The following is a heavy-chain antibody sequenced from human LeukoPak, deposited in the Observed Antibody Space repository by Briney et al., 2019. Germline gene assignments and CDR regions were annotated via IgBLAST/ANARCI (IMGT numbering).Heavy chain of an antibody. J-gene: IGHJ5*02. D-gene: IGHD6-19*01. V-gene: IGHV1-18*01. Sequence: ASVNVSCKASGYTFTSYGISWVRQAPGQGLEWMGWISAYNGNTNYAQKLQGRVTMTTDTSTSTAYMELRSLRSDDTAVYYCARVSSGWFLAWFDPWGQGTLVTVSS. CDR3: ARVSSGWFLAWFDP. CDR2: ISAYNGNT. CDR1: GYTFTSYG.